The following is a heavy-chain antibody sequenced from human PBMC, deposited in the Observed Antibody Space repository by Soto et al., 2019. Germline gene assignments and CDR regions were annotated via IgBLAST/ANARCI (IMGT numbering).Heavy chain of an antibody. CDR2: IIPIFGTA. Sequence: QVQLVQSGAEVKKPGSSVKVSCKASGGTFSSYAISWVRQAPGQGLEWMGGIIPIFGTANYAQKFQGRVTITAEESKSTAYMELSSLRSEDTAVYYCAREGAPFYSTPPFDYWGQGTLVTVSS. D-gene: IGHD4-4*01. CDR1: GGTFSSYA. J-gene: IGHJ4*02. V-gene: IGHV1-69*12. CDR3: AREGAPFYSTPPFDY.